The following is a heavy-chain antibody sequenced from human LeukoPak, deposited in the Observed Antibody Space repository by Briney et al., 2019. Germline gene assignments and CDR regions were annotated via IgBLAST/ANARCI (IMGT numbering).Heavy chain of an antibody. D-gene: IGHD6-19*01. CDR1: GFTFSSYG. CDR2: ISYDGSNK. Sequence: PGGSLRLSCAASGFTFSSYGMHWVRQAPGKGLEWVAVISYDGSNKYYAESVKGRFTISRDNSKNTLYLQMNSLRAEDTAVFYCAKDRSGWVEAFDIWGQGTMVTVSS. J-gene: IGHJ3*02. CDR3: AKDRSGWVEAFDI. V-gene: IGHV3-30*18.